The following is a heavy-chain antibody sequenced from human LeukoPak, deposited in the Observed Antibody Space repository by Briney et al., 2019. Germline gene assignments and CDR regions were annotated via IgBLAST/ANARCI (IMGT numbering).Heavy chain of an antibody. J-gene: IGHJ4*02. CDR1: GFTVSSNY. CDR2: IYSGGST. CDR3: ARDPRYGSGSYSNDY. D-gene: IGHD3-10*01. Sequence: GGSLRLSCAASGFTVSSNYMSWVRQAPGKGLEWVSVIYSGGSTYYADSVKGRFTISRDNAKNSLYLQMNSLRAEDTAVYYCARDPRYGSGSYSNDYWGQGTLVTVSS. V-gene: IGHV3-66*01.